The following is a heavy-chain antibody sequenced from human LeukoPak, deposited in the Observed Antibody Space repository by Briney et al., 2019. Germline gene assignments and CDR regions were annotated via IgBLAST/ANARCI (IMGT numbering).Heavy chain of an antibody. CDR2: MNPNSGNT. CDR1: GYTFTSYD. J-gene: IGHJ5*02. V-gene: IGHV1-8*03. D-gene: IGHD3-3*01. CDR3: ARGSENIRTYYDFRSGPARPDINWFDP. Sequence: ASVKVSCKASGYTFTSYDINWVRQATGQGLEWMGWMNPNSGNTGYAQKFQGRVTITRNTSISTAYMELSSLRSEDTAVYYCARGSENIRTYYDFRSGPARPDINWFDPWGQGTLVTVSS.